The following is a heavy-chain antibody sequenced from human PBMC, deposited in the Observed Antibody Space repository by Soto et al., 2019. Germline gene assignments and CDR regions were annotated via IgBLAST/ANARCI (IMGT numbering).Heavy chain of an antibody. CDR3: AGSVECSSTSCYVLLFNYYGMDV. CDR1: GFTFSSYG. Sequence: GGSLRLSCAASGFTFSSYGMHWVRQAPGKGLEWVAVISYDGSNKYYADSVKGRFTISRDNSKNTLYLQMNSLRAEDTAVYYCAGSVECSSTSCYVLLFNYYGMDVWGQGTTVTVSS. D-gene: IGHD2-2*01. CDR2: ISYDGSNK. J-gene: IGHJ6*02. V-gene: IGHV3-30*03.